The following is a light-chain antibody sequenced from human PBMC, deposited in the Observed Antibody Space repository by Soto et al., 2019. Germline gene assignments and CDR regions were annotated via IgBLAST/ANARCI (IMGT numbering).Light chain of an antibody. J-gene: IGKJ1*01. CDR3: QQYNSYSLT. Sequence: DIQMTQSPSSLSASVGDRVTITCQASQDVSNYLNWYQQKPGKAPKLLIYDVSNLETGVPSRFSGSRSGTVYSLTISSLQPDDFATYYCQQYNSYSLTFGQGTKVDIK. CDR1: QDVSNY. V-gene: IGKV1-33*01. CDR2: DVS.